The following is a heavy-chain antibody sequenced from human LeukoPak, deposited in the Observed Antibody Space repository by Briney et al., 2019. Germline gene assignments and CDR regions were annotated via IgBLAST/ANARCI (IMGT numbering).Heavy chain of an antibody. CDR3: ARARDYYGSGSYRFYFDS. CDR1: GYTFTGYY. CDR2: INPNSGGS. Sequence: ASVKVSCKASGYTFTGYYMNWVRQAPGQGLGWMGWINPNSGGSNYAQKLHGRVTMTRDTSISTVYMELSRLRSDDTAVYYCARARDYYGSGSYRFYFDSWGQGTLVTVSS. D-gene: IGHD3-10*01. V-gene: IGHV1-2*02. J-gene: IGHJ4*02.